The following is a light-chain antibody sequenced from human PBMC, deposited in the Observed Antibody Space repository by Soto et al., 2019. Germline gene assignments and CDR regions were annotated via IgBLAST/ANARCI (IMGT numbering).Light chain of an antibody. CDR1: LTIGDS. CDR2: GAS. Sequence: DIQLTQSPASLSASAGDRVTITCRASLTIGDSLSWFQQKAGQPPTLLIYGASAMQSGVPARFSGSGSGTEFTLTISSLQPEDFATYSCQQFGSYPRTFGGGTKVDIK. V-gene: IGKV1-9*01. J-gene: IGKJ4*02. CDR3: QQFGSYPRT.